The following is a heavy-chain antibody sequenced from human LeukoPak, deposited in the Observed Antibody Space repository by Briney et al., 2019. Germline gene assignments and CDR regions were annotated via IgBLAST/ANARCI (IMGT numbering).Heavy chain of an antibody. Sequence: PSETLSLTCAVYGVSFSAYYWSWIRQPPGKGLEWIGEINHSGSTNYNPSLKSRVTISVDTSKNQFSLKLSSVTAADTAVYYCARHVRQYSGSYLATYYYYYYMDVWGKGTTVTISS. CDR2: INHSGST. CDR3: ARHVRQYSGSYLATYYYYYYMDV. J-gene: IGHJ6*03. V-gene: IGHV4-34*01. D-gene: IGHD1-26*01. CDR1: GVSFSAYY.